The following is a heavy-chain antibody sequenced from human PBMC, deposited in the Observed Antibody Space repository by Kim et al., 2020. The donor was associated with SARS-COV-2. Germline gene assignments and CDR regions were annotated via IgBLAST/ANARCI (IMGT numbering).Heavy chain of an antibody. J-gene: IGHJ2*01. CDR1: GRSISSSDYY. V-gene: IGHV4-39*01. CDR2: IYYSGST. Sequence: SETLSLTCSVSGRSISSSDYYWGWIRQPPGKGLEWIATIYYSGSTYYNPSLKGRVTISVDTSKKQFSLRLSSVTAADAAVYYCARHLRNWYFDLWGRGTLVTVSS. CDR3: ARHLRNWYFDL.